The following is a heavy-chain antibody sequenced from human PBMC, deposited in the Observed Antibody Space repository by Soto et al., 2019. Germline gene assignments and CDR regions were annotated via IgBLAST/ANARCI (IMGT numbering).Heavy chain of an antibody. CDR3: ARGDWWLFDY. V-gene: IGHV1-3*05. D-gene: IGHD2-8*02. CDR2: INAGNGNT. Sequence: QGQLVPSGAEEKKPGASVKVSCKDSGYTFTSYAIHWVRQAPGQRLEWMGWINAGNGNTKYSQKLLGRDTITRDTSARTAYMDLSSLKSEDTAVYYCARGDWWLFDYWGQGTLVTVSS. J-gene: IGHJ4*02. CDR1: GYTFTSYA.